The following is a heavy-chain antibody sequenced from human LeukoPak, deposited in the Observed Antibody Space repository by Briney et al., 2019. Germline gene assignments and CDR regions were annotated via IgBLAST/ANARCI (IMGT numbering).Heavy chain of an antibody. J-gene: IGHJ4*02. V-gene: IGHV4-39*07. Sequence: SETLSLTCTVSGGSISSSSYYWGWIRQPPGKGLEWIGSIYYSGSAYYNPSLKSRVTISVDTSKNQFSLKLSSVTAADTAVYYCARGGYSSGWDFDYWGQGTLVTVSS. CDR1: GGSISSSSYY. CDR3: ARGGYSSGWDFDY. D-gene: IGHD6-19*01. CDR2: IYYSGSA.